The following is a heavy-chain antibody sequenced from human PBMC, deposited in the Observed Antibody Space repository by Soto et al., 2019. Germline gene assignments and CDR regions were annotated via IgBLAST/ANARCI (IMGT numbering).Heavy chain of an antibody. CDR1: GGSISSGDYY. V-gene: IGHV4-30-4*01. Sequence: QVQLQESSPGLVKPSQTLSLTCTVSGGSISSGDYYWSWIHQPPEKGLEWIGYIYYGGSTSYNPSLKSRVTIAVDSSKHQFSLKLSSVTAADTAVYYCARVTSYWYYGMDVWGQGTTVTVSS. CDR2: IYYGGST. J-gene: IGHJ6*02. CDR3: ARVTSYWYYGMDV.